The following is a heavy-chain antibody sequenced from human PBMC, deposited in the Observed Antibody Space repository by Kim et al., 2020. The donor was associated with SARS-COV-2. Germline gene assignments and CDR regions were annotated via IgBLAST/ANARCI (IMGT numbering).Heavy chain of an antibody. D-gene: IGHD3-22*01. CDR3: ARGDYYDSSGGYNWFDP. J-gene: IGHJ5*02. V-gene: IGHV4-34*01. Sequence: PKSRVTISVDPSKNQFSLKLSSVTAADTAVYYCARGDYYDSSGGYNWFDPWGQGTLVTVSS.